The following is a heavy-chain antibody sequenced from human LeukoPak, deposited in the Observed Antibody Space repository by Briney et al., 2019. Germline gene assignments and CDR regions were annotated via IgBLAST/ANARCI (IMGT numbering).Heavy chain of an antibody. CDR1: GFTFSSYA. D-gene: IGHD1-26*01. J-gene: IGHJ4*02. Sequence: GGSLRLSCAASGFTFSSYAMHWVRPAPGKGLEWVAVISYDGSNKYYADSVKGRFTISRHNSKNTLYLQMNSLRAEDTAVYYCAASSGSYVPSDYWGQGTLVTVSS. CDR3: AASSGSYVPSDY. CDR2: ISYDGSNK. V-gene: IGHV3-30*04.